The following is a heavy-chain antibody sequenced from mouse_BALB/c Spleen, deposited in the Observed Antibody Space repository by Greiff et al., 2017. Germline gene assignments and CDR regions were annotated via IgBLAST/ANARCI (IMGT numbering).Heavy chain of an antibody. V-gene: IGHV5-6-4*01. CDR2: ISSGGSYT. CDR3: ARGIYYFDY. CDR1: GFTFSSYT. J-gene: IGHJ2*01. Sequence: EVKLEESGGGLVKPGGSLKLSCAASGFTFSSYTMSWVRQTPEKRLEWVATISSGGSYTYYPDSVKGRFTISRDNAKNTLYLQMSSLKSEDTAMYYCARGIYYFDYWGQGTTLTVSS.